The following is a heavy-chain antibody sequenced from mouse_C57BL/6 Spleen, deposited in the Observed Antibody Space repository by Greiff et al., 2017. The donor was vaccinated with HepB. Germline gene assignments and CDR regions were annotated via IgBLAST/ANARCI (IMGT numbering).Heavy chain of an antibody. CDR2: IDPSDSYT. V-gene: IGHV1-69*01. J-gene: IGHJ4*01. CDR1: GYTFTSYW. D-gene: IGHD1-2*01. CDR3: ARFHYDYAMDY. Sequence: QVQLQQPGAELVMPGASVKLSCKASGYTFTSYWMHWVKQRPGQGLEWIGEIDPSDSYTNYNQKFKGKSTLTVDKSSSTAYMQLSSLTSEDSAVYYCARFHYDYAMDYWGQGTSVTVSS.